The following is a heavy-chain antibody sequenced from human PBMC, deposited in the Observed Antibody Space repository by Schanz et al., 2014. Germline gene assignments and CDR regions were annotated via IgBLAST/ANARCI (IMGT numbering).Heavy chain of an antibody. Sequence: QLVQSGSEFRKPGASVKVSCKAPGYIFSSYAIHWVRQAPGQGLEWMGWINTTTGNPGYAQGVTGRFVFSFDTSVSTGYWQISGLKAEDTAVYDCARARYGLDVWGQGTTVTVSS. J-gene: IGHJ6*02. V-gene: IGHV7-4-1*02. CDR3: ARARYGLDV. CDR1: GYIFSSYA. CDR2: INTTTGNP.